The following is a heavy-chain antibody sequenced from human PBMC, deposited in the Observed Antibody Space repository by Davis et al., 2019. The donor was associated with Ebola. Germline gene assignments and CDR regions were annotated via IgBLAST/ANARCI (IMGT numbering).Heavy chain of an antibody. J-gene: IGHJ4*02. CDR3: ARDREWLVQGYFDY. CDR1: GGSISSSYW. CDR2: IYHTGST. V-gene: IGHV4-4*02. D-gene: IGHD6-19*01. Sequence: MPSDTLSLTCAVSGGSISSSYWWSWVRQPPGKGLEWIGEIYHTGSTNYNPSLQSRVTISVDKSKNQFSLKLSSVTAADTAVYFCARDREWLVQGYFDYWGQGTLVTVSS.